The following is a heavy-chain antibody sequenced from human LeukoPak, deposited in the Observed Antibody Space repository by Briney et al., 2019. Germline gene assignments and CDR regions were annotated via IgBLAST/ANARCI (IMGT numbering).Heavy chain of an antibody. Sequence: GGSLRLSCVASGFTFGSYEMNWVRQAPGKGPEWVAGISDTGGRTNYADSVKGRFTISRDNPKNTLYLQMNSLRAEDTAVYFCAKRGVVIRVILVGFHKEAYYFDSWGQGALVTVSS. D-gene: IGHD3-22*01. CDR1: GFTFGSYE. V-gene: IGHV3-23*01. CDR2: ISDTGGRT. J-gene: IGHJ4*02. CDR3: AKRGVVIRVILVGFHKEAYYFDS.